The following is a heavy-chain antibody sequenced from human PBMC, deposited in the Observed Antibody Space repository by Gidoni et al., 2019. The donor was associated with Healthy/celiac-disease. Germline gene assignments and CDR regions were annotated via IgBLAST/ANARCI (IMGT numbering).Heavy chain of an antibody. J-gene: IGHJ6*02. CDR2: ISWNSGSI. CDR3: AGGTTVTTEGWYYYGMDV. CDR1: EFTFDDYA. V-gene: IGHV3-9*01. Sequence: EVQLVESGGGLVQPGRSLRLSCAASEFTFDDYAMHWVRQAPGKGLEWVSGISWNSGSIGYADSVKGRFTISRDNAKNSLYLQMNSLRAEDTALYYCAGGTTVTTEGWYYYGMDVWGQGTTVTVSS. D-gene: IGHD4-17*01.